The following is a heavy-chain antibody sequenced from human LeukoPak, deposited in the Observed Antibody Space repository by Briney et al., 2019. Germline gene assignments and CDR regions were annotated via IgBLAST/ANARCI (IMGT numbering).Heavy chain of an antibody. J-gene: IGHJ3*02. D-gene: IGHD6-19*01. CDR2: IYYSGST. CDR1: GGSISSGGYY. CDR3: ARDQWPIYLNAFDI. Sequence: SETLSLTCTVSGGSISSGGYYWSWIRQHPGKGLEWIGYIYYSGSTNYNPSLKSRVTISVDTSKNQFSLKLSSVTAADTAVYYCARDQWPIYLNAFDIWGQGTMVTVSS. V-gene: IGHV4-61*08.